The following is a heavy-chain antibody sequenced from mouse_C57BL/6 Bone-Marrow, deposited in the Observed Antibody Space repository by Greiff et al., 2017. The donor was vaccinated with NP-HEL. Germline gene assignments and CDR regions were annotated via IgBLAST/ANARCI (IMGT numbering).Heavy chain of an antibody. D-gene: IGHD1-1*01. Sequence: EVHLVESGGGLVQPGESLKLSCESNEYEFPSHDMSWVRKTPEKRLELVAAINSDGGSTYYPDTMERRFIISRDNTKKTLYLQMSSLRSEDTALYYCARRNYGSSFYWYFDVWGTGTTVTVSS. CDR3: ARRNYGSSFYWYFDV. CDR2: INSDGGST. J-gene: IGHJ1*03. CDR1: EYEFPSHD. V-gene: IGHV5-2*01.